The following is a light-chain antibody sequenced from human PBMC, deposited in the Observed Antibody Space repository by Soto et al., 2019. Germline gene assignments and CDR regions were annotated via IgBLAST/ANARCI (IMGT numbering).Light chain of an antibody. CDR3: QQSYFIPRT. V-gene: IGKV1-33*01. Sequence: DIQMTPSPSSLSASVVDRVTITCQASQNINNYLNWYQQKPGRAPKLLIYDASNLEAGVPSRFRGSGSGTDFTLTISSLQPGDFATYYCQQSYFIPRTFGQGTKVDIK. J-gene: IGKJ1*01. CDR1: QNINNY. CDR2: DAS.